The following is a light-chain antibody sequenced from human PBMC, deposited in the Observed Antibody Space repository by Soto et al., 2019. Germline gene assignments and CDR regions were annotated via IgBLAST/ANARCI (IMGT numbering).Light chain of an antibody. J-gene: IGKJ1*01. Sequence: EIVLTQSPGTLSLSPGERATLSCRASQSVSSSYLAWYQQKPGQAPRLLIHDASSRATGISDRFTGSGSGTDFTLTITTLEPEDFAVYYCQQYGSSPRTFGPGTKVDIK. V-gene: IGKV3-20*01. CDR3: QQYGSSPRT. CDR1: QSVSSSY. CDR2: DAS.